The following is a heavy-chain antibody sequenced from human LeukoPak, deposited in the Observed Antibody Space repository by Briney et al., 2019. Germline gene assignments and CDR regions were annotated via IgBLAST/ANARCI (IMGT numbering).Heavy chain of an antibody. CDR1: GYTLTELS. D-gene: IGHD6-13*01. V-gene: IGHV1-24*01. CDR2: FDPEDGET. J-gene: IGHJ4*02. CDR3: LTYGSSWFNY. Sequence: GASVKVSCKVSGYTLTELSMHWVRQAPGKGLEWMGGFDPEDGETIYAQKFQGRVTMTEDTSTDTAYMELSSLKSEDTAVYYCLTYGSSWFNYWGQGTLVTVSS.